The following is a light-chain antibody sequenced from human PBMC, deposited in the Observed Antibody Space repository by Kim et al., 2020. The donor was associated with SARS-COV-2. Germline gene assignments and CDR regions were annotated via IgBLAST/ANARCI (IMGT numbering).Light chain of an antibody. V-gene: IGLV3-19*01. Sequence: AVGQTVRITCQGGSLRSYYATWYQQQPGQAPILVLYDKNNRPSGIPDRFSGSSSGNTASLTITGTQAGDEADYYCNSRNSNDNVVFRGGTKLTVL. CDR1: SLRSYY. CDR2: DKN. J-gene: IGLJ2*01. CDR3: NSRNSNDNVV.